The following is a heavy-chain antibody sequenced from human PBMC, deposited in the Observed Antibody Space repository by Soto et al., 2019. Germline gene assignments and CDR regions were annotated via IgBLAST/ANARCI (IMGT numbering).Heavy chain of an antibody. Sequence: ASVKVSCKASGYTFTSYGISWVRQAPGQGLEWMGWISAYNGNTNYAQKLQGRVTMTTETSTSTAYMELRSLRSDDTAMYYCARDWAEYSGYDAYYYYYGMDVWGQGTTVTVSS. CDR3: ARDWAEYSGYDAYYYYYGMDV. V-gene: IGHV1-18*01. CDR1: GYTFTSYG. D-gene: IGHD5-12*01. J-gene: IGHJ6*02. CDR2: ISAYNGNT.